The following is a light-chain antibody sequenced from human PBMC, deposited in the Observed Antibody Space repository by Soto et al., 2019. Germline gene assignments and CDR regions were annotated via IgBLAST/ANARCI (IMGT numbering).Light chain of an antibody. V-gene: IGKV3-20*01. J-gene: IGKJ2*01. CDR2: GAS. CDR3: QQYGSSPPYT. Sequence: EIVLTQSPGTLSLSPGEXATXXCRASQSVSSNYLAWYQQKPGQAPRLLIYGASSRSTGIPDRFSGSGSGTDFTLTISRLEPEDFAVYYCQQYGSSPPYTFGQGTKLEIK. CDR1: QSVSSNY.